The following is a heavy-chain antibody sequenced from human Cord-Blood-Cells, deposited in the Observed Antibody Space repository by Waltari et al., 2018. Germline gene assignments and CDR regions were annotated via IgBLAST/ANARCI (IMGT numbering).Heavy chain of an antibody. J-gene: IGHJ4*02. CDR1: GYTFTSYD. V-gene: IGHV1-8*01. CDR2: MNPNSGNT. CDR3: ARVKNYYGSGSYYNVYY. D-gene: IGHD3-10*01. Sequence: QVQLVQSGAEVKKPGASVKVSCKASGYTFTSYDINWVRQATGTGLEWMGWMNPNSGNTGYAQKFQGRVTMTRNTSISTAYMELSSLRSEDTAVYYCARVKNYYGSGSYYNVYYWGQGTLVTVSS.